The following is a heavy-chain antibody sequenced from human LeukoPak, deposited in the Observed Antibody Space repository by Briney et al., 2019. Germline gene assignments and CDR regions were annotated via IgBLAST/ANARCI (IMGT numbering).Heavy chain of an antibody. Sequence: ASVKVSCKASGYTFTSYDINRVRQATGQGLEWMGWMNPNSGNTGYAQKYQGRVTMTRNTSISTAYMELSSLRSEDTAVYYCARGRITMVRGVRGNWFDPWGQGTLVTVSS. CDR1: GYTFTSYD. D-gene: IGHD3-10*01. CDR2: MNPNSGNT. V-gene: IGHV1-8*01. CDR3: ARGRITMVRGVRGNWFDP. J-gene: IGHJ5*02.